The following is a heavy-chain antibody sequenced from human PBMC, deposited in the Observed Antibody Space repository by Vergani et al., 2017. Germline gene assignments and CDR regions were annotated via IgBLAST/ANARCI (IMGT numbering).Heavy chain of an antibody. CDR1: GDSVISTDYH. CDR2: MDYSGST. J-gene: IGHJ4*02. D-gene: IGHD2-15*01. V-gene: IGHV4-39*01. CDR3: ASDRGACPAAYCHSYDF. Sequence: QVQLQESGPGLVKPSETLSLTCTVSGDSVISTDYHWGWIRQPPGKGLEWIGSMDYSGSTSYNPSLESRVSISLETPKNQFSLRLTSVTAADTAVYYCASDRGACPAAYCHSYDFWGPGTLVGVSS.